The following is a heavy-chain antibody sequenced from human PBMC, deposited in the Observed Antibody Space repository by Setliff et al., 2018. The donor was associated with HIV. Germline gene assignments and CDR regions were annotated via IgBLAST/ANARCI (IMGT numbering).Heavy chain of an antibody. CDR1: GHTSTNYD. CDR3: ARQITMVRGVYQPYYYYYMDV. V-gene: IGHV1-8*01. CDR2: MNPNSGVS. Sequence: GASVKVSCKPSGHTSTNYDIHWMRRATGQGLEWMGWMNPNSGVSGYALKFHDRVTMTRDTSITTAYMELSSLTSEDTAVYYCARQITMVRGVYQPYYYYYMDVWGKGTTVTVSS. J-gene: IGHJ6*03. D-gene: IGHD3-10*01.